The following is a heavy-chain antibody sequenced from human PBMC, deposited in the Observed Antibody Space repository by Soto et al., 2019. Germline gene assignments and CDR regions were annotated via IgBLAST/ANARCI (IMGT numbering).Heavy chain of an antibody. Sequence: EVQLVESGGGLVQPGGSLRLSCAASGFTFSDYWMHWVRQAPGKGLVWVSRINSDGRSTTYADSVKGRFIISRDNAKNTLFLQMNSLRAEDTAVYYCTRGKWELLPEDYWGQGTLVTVSS. V-gene: IGHV3-74*01. CDR3: TRGKWELLPEDY. CDR2: INSDGRST. CDR1: GFTFSDYW. D-gene: IGHD1-26*01. J-gene: IGHJ4*02.